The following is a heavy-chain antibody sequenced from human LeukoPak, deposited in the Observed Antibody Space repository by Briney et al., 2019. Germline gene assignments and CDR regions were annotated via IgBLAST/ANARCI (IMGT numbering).Heavy chain of an antibody. CDR2: ISAYNSNT. CDR1: GYTFTRYD. CDR3: ARDPLGAVAGNWDY. D-gene: IGHD6-19*01. V-gene: IGHV1-18*04. Sequence: ASXKVSCKASGYTFTRYDMHWVRQAPGQGLEWMGWISAYNSNTNSAQKLLRRVTMTPDTSTSTAYMELRSLRSDDTAVYYCARDPLGAVAGNWDYWGQGTLVTVSS. J-gene: IGHJ4*02.